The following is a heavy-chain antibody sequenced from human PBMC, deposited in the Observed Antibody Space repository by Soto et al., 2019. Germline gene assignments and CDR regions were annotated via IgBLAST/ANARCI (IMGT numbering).Heavy chain of an antibody. Sequence: QVQLVQSGAEVKKPGAAVKVSCKASGYTFTSYGISWVRQAPGQGLEWMGWISAYNGNTNYAQKLQGRVTMTTDTATSNHIIGLGSLRVLAKAVDYCGRGLDCSKRGWPVGSFCEDGMDVWGPGT. CDR2: ISAYNGNT. D-gene: IGHD2-8*01. J-gene: IGHJ6*02. V-gene: IGHV1-18*04. CDR1: GYTFTSYG. CDR3: GRGLDCSKRGWPVGSFCEDGMDV.